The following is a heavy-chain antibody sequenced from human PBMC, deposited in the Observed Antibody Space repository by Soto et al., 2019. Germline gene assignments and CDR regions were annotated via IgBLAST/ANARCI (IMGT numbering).Heavy chain of an antibody. J-gene: IGHJ4*02. CDR1: RGSISSYY. Sequence: PSETLSLTFTVSRGSISSYYWSWIRQPPGKGLEWIGYIHYSGSTKYNSSLKSRVTISVDSPKKQFSLKLSTVTAADTAVYYCARGVPGLRTEYNFDYWGQGTLVTVSS. D-gene: IGHD5-12*01. V-gene: IGHV4-59*01. CDR2: IHYSGST. CDR3: ARGVPGLRTEYNFDY.